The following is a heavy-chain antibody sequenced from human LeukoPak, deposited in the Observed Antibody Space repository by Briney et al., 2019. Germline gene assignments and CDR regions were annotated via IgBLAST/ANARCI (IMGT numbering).Heavy chain of an antibody. CDR3: AREPSVTTMSYFDY. CDR1: GFTFSSYS. CDR2: IYYSGST. V-gene: IGHV4-39*07. J-gene: IGHJ4*02. D-gene: IGHD2-21*02. Sequence: GSLRLSCAAPGFTFSSYSMNWIRQPPGKGLEWIGSIYYSGSTYYNPSLKSRVTISVDTSKNQFSLKLSSVTAADTAVYYCAREPSVTTMSYFDYWGQGTLVTVSS.